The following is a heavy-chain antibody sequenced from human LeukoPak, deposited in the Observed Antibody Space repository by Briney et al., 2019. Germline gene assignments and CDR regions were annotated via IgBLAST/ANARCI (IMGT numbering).Heavy chain of an antibody. V-gene: IGHV4-34*01. D-gene: IGHD1-26*01. CDR1: GGSFSGYY. CDR2: INHSGST. J-gene: IGHJ4*02. CDR3: ARRKRGSYPDY. Sequence: SETLSLTCAVYGGSFSGYYWSWIRQPPGQGLEWIGEINHSGSTNYNPSLKSRVTISVDTSKNQFSLKLSSVTAADTAVYYCARRKRGSYPDYWGQGTLVTVSS.